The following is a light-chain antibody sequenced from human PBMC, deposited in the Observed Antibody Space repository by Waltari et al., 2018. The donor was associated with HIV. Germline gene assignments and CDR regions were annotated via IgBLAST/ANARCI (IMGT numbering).Light chain of an antibody. CDR2: AAS. CDR1: QSLSPRHNNDTS. Sequence: DIVMTQSPHSLAVSLGERATINCKSSQSLSPRHNNDTSLYWYQQKPGQPPMLLLSAASTRQSAAPYRFSGSGSGTDFTLTISSLQAEDVAVYYCQQYLGIPYTFGQGTKLELK. V-gene: IGKV4-1*01. J-gene: IGKJ2*01. CDR3: QQYLGIPYT.